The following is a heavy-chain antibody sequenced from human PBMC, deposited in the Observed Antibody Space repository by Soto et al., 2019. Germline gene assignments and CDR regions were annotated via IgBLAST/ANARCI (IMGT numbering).Heavy chain of an antibody. CDR3: TADHGTSWNDY. D-gene: IGHD1-1*01. CDR2: IKSTTDGGTT. Sequence: GGSLRLSCAASGFTFSSYAMSWVRQAPGKGLEWVAHIKSTTDGGTTDYAAPVKGRFTISRDDSKNTLHLQMNSLKTADTAVYYCTADHGTSWNDYWGQGTLVTVSS. V-gene: IGHV3-15*01. CDR1: GFTFSSYA. J-gene: IGHJ4*02.